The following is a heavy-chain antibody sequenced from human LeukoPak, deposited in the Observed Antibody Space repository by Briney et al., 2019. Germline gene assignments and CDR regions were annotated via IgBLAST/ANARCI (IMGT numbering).Heavy chain of an antibody. D-gene: IGHD5-12*01. J-gene: IGHJ4*02. CDR1: GGSIGSGGYY. CDR3: ARGAFDSGYAHYFDS. Sequence: SQTLSLTCTVSGGSIGSGGYYWSWIRQHPGKALEWIAYIYYSGSAYYNPSLKRRLTISVDTSKNQLSLKLSSVTAADTAVYYCARGAFDSGYAHYFDSWGQGTLVTVSS. V-gene: IGHV4-31*03. CDR2: IYYSGSA.